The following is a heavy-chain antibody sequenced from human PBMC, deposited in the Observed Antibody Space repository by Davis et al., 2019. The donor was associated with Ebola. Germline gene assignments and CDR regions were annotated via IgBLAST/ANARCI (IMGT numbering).Heavy chain of an antibody. Sequence: ASVKVSCKASGYTFTSYYMHWVRQAPGQGLEWMGIINPSGGSTSYAQKFQGRVTMTRDTSTSTVYMELSSLRSEDTAVYYCAAADSSGYAWFDPWGQGTLVTVSS. J-gene: IGHJ5*02. CDR2: INPSGGST. CDR1: GYTFTSYY. D-gene: IGHD3-22*01. CDR3: AAADSSGYAWFDP. V-gene: IGHV1-46*01.